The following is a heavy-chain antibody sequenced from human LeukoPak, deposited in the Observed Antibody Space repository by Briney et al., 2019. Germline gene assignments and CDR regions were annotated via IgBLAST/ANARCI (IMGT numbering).Heavy chain of an antibody. J-gene: IGHJ6*02. Sequence: GGSLRLSCVASGFTFDDYAMHWVRQAPGKGLEWVSGISWKSNIIGYADSVKGRFTISRDNAKNSLYLQMNSLRAEDTALYHCARNNGMDVWGQGTTVIVSS. CDR1: GFTFDDYA. V-gene: IGHV3-9*01. CDR2: ISWKSNII. CDR3: ARNNGMDV.